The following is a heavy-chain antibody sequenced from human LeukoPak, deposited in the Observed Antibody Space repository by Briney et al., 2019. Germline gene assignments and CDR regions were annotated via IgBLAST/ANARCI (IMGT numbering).Heavy chain of an antibody. CDR1: GGSISSYY. CDR2: IYTSGST. D-gene: IGHD2-2*01. Sequence: PSETLSLTCTVSGGSISSYYWSWIRQPAGKGLEWIGRIYTSGSTNYNPSLKSRVTMSVDTSKNQLSLKLSSVTAADTAVYYCARDRGCSSTSCSSNWFDPWGQGTLVTVSS. V-gene: IGHV4-4*07. CDR3: ARDRGCSSTSCSSNWFDP. J-gene: IGHJ5*02.